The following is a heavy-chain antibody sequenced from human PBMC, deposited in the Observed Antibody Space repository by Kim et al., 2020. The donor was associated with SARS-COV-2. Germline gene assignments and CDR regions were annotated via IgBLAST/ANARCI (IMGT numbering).Heavy chain of an antibody. CDR1: GFTFRSYA. V-gene: IGHV3-23*01. D-gene: IGHD5-18*01. CDR3: ARAQGYDYAFFAY. Sequence: GGSLRLSCAASGFTFRSYAMNWVRQAPGKGLEWVSGINSSGGSKFYADSVKGRFTVSRDNSKNTLFLQMNSLRAEDTAVYFCARAQGYDYAFFAYWGQGTGVTVSS. CDR2: INSSGGSK. J-gene: IGHJ4*02.